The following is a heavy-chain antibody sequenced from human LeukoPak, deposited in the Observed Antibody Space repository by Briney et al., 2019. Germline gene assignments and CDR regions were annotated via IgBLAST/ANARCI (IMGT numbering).Heavy chain of an antibody. Sequence: ASVKVSCKASGYTFTGYYMHWVRQAPGQGLEWMGWINPNSGGTNYAQKFQGRVTMTRDTSISTAYMELSRLRSDDTAVYYCGRNGLKDKFWGIYLVGEAFDIGGKGKRVTVSS. CDR2: INPNSGGT. J-gene: IGHJ3*02. V-gene: IGHV1-2*02. CDR3: GRNGLKDKFWGIYLVGEAFDI. D-gene: IGHD3-16*01. CDR1: GYTFTGYY.